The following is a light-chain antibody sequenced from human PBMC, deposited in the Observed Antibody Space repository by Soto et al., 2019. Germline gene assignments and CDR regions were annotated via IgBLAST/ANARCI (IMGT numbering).Light chain of an antibody. J-gene: IGKJ1*01. CDR3: QQYHNWPRT. CDR1: QSVSNS. V-gene: IGKV3-15*01. Sequence: ETVMTQSPATLSVSPGESATLSCRASQSVSNSLNWYQQKPGQAPRLLIYGASTRATGIPARFSGSGFGTEFTLTISSLQSEDFAVYYCQQYHNWPRTFGQGTKVEIK. CDR2: GAS.